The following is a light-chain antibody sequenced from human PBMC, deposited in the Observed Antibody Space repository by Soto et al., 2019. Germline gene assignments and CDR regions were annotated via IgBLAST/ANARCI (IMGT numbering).Light chain of an antibody. J-gene: IGKJ5*01. CDR1: QSLSRNHLGWY. Sequence: ELVLTQSPGTLSLSPGERATLSCRASQSLSRNHLGWYLAWYQQNPGQTPRLLIYGTSYRSTGIPDRFSGVGSGTDVTLTISRLEPEDFAVYYCQQDSISHPITFGQGTRLEIK. CDR2: GTS. CDR3: QQDSISHPIT. V-gene: IGKV3-20*01.